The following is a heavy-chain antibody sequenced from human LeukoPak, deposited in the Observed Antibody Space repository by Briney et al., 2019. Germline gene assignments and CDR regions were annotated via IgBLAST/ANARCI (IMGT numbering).Heavy chain of an antibody. Sequence: GGSLRLSCAASGFTFSSYSMNWVRQAPGKGLEWVANIKQDGSEKSYVDSVKGRFTISRDNAKNSLYLQMNSLRVEDTAVYYCARGIYYDFWSGYPLYYMDVWGNGTTVTVSS. J-gene: IGHJ6*03. CDR2: IKQDGSEK. CDR3: ARGIYYDFWSGYPLYYMDV. D-gene: IGHD3-3*01. CDR1: GFTFSSYS. V-gene: IGHV3-7*01.